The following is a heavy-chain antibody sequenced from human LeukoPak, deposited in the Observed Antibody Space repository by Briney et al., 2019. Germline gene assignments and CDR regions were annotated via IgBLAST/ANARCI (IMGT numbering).Heavy chain of an antibody. J-gene: IGHJ4*02. CDR2: IYYSGST. CDR3: ARRRDSSSWGFDY. Sequence: ASETLSLTCTVSGGSISSGGYYWSWIRQHPGKGLEWIGYIYYSGSTYYNPSLKSRVTISVDTSKNQFSLKLSSVTAADTAVYYCARRRDSSSWGFDYWGQGTLVTVSS. CDR1: GGSISSGGYY. V-gene: IGHV4-31*03. D-gene: IGHD6-13*01.